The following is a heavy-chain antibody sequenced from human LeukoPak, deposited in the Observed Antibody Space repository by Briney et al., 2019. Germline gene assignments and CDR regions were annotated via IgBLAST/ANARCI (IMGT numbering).Heavy chain of an antibody. V-gene: IGHV1-2*02. J-gene: IGHJ5*02. CDR2: INPNSGGT. D-gene: IGHD2-15*01. CDR1: GYTFTGYY. CDR3: ARGRVVVAATRHWFDP. Sequence: GASVKVSCKASGYTFTGYYMHWVRQAPGQGLEWMGWINPNSGGTNYAQKFQGRVTMTRDTSISTAYMELSRLRSDDTAVYYCARGRVVVAATRHWFDPWGQGTLVTVSS.